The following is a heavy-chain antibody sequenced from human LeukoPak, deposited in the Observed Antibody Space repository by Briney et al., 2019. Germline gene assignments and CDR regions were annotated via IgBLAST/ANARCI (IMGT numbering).Heavy chain of an antibody. CDR3: ARGHGSYLI. V-gene: IGHV1-2*02. CDR1: GYTFTGYY. J-gene: IGHJ4*02. D-gene: IGHD1-26*01. Sequence: ASVKVSCKASGYTFTGYYIHWVRQAPGQRLEWVGWINPNGGGTNYAQKFQGRVTMTRDTSISTAYMELSRLRSDDTAVYYCARGHGSYLIWGQGTLVTVSS. CDR2: INPNGGGT.